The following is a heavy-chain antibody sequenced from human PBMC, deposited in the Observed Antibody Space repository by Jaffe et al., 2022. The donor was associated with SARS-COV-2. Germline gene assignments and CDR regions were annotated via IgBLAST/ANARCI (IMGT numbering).Heavy chain of an antibody. J-gene: IGHJ6*02. V-gene: IGHV3-33*01. CDR3: ASLGGVIVIPVSGYGMDV. D-gene: IGHD3-16*02. Sequence: QVQLVESGGGVVQPGRSLRLSCAASGFTFSSYGMHWVRQAPGKGLEWVAVIWYDGSNKYYADSVKGRFTISRDNSKNTLYLQMNSLRAEDTAVYYCASLGGVIVIPVSGYGMDVWGQGTTVTVSS. CDR2: IWYDGSNK. CDR1: GFTFSSYG.